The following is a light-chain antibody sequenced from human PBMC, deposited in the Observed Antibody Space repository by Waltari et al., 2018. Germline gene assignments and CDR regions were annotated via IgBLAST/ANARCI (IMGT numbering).Light chain of an antibody. CDR2: SNN. V-gene: IGLV1-44*01. CDR1: SSNIGSNI. Sequence: QSVLTQPPSASGTPGQRVTISCSGSSSNIGSNIVNWYQQFPGTAPKLLIYSNNQRPSGVPDRCSGSKSGTSGSLAISGLRSEDEADYICAAWDDSLNGWVFGGGTKLTVL. J-gene: IGLJ3*02. CDR3: AAWDDSLNGWV.